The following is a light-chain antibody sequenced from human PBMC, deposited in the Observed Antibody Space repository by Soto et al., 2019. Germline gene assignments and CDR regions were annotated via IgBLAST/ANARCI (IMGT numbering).Light chain of an antibody. CDR3: QQYDNLPLN. Sequence: DIQMTQSPSSLSASVGDRVTITCQASQDIKNYLNWYQQKSGKAPKLLIYDASDWETGVPSRFSGSGSGTDFTFTINSLQPEDIATYYSQQYDNLPLNFGGGTKVDIK. V-gene: IGKV1-33*01. CDR2: DAS. CDR1: QDIKNY. J-gene: IGKJ4*01.